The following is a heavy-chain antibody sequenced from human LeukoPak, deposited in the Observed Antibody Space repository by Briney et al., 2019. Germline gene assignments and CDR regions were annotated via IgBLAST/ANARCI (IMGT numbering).Heavy chain of an antibody. Sequence: GGSLRLSCAASGFTVGSNYMSWVRQAPGKGLEWVSVIYSGGSTYYADSVKGRFTISRDNSKNTLYLQMNSLRAEDTAVYYCARDLAAAANWFDPWGQGTLVTVSS. V-gene: IGHV3-53*01. CDR3: ARDLAAAANWFDP. D-gene: IGHD6-13*01. J-gene: IGHJ5*02. CDR1: GFTVGSNY. CDR2: IYSGGST.